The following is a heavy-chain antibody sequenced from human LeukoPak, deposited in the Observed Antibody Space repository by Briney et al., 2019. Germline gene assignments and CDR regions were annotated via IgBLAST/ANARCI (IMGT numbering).Heavy chain of an antibody. D-gene: IGHD2/OR15-2a*01. V-gene: IGHV4-59*01. CDR3: ARRRYYNSTRYNPTYYFYY. Sequence: SGTLSLTCTVSGDSIIGYYWSWIRQPPGKRLEWIGYIYNTLDTTYNPSLESGVTISLDMSNKPSSERMTSVTATDTAVYYCARRRYYNSTRYNPTYYFYYWGQRILVTVYS. CDR1: GDSIIGYY. J-gene: IGHJ4*02. CDR2: IYNTLDT.